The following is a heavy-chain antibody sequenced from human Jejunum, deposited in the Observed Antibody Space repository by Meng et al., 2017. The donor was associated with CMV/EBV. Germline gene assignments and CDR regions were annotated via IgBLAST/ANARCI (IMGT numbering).Heavy chain of an antibody. CDR1: GLPFDTYS. J-gene: IGHJ5*02. Sequence: EVQLVESGGGLVNPGGSLRLSCTAFGLPFDTYSMNWVRQAPGKGLEWVSSISRSSNQMYYADSVKGRFTISRDNGKDSLYLQMNSLRAEDTAVYYCARGRQSCNSISCHYNWFDPWGQGTLVTVSS. CDR3: ARGRQSCNSISCHYNWFDP. D-gene: IGHD2-2*01. V-gene: IGHV3-21*01. CDR2: ISRSSNQM.